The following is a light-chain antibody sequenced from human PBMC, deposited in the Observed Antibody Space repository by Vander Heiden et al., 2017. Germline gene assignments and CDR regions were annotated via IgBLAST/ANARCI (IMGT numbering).Light chain of an antibody. CDR3: QQLNSFPLT. CDR1: QDINTW. Sequence: SPSSGSASVGDRASITCRASQDINTWLAWYQQKPGRAPKVLIYTASSLQSGVPSRFGGSGSRTDFTLTISSQQPEDSATYYNQQLNSFPLTFGVGTKVEIK. CDR2: TAS. V-gene: IGKV1-12*01. J-gene: IGKJ4*01.